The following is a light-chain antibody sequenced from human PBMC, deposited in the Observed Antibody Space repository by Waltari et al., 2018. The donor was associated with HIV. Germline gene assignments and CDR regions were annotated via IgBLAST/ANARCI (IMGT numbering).Light chain of an antibody. V-gene: IGLV3-10*01. CDR1: ALPKKY. Sequence: SYEVTQPPSVSVSPGQTARVTCSGDALPKKYASWYQQKSGQAPVLVIYEDIKRPSGIPERFSGSSSGTVATLTISGAQVEDEADYYCYSTDISGDQWVFGGGTKVTVL. CDR3: YSTDISGDQWV. CDR2: EDI. J-gene: IGLJ3*02.